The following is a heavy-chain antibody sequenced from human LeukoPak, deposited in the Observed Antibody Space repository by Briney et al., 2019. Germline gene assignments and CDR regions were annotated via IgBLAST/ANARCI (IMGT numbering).Heavy chain of an antibody. Sequence: SETLSLTCAVYGGSFSGYYWSWIRQPPGKGLEWIGEINHSGSTNYNPSLKSRVTISVDKSKNQFSLKLSSVTAADTAVYYCARDNSYYDSRYFDYWGQGTLVTVSS. J-gene: IGHJ4*02. V-gene: IGHV4-34*01. D-gene: IGHD3-22*01. CDR2: INHSGST. CDR1: GGSFSGYY. CDR3: ARDNSYYDSRYFDY.